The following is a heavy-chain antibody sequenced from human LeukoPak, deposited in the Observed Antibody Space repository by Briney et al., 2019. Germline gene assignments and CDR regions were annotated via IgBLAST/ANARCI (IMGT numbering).Heavy chain of an antibody. CDR3: AKVGGGVIVATIEDYYYYMDV. Sequence: GGSLRLSCAASGFTFSSYGMHWVRQAPGKGLEWVAFIRYDGSNKYYADSVKGRFTISRDNSKNTLYLQMNSLRAEDTAVYYCAKVGGGVIVATIEDYYYYMDVWGKGTTVTISS. D-gene: IGHD5-12*01. V-gene: IGHV3-30*02. CDR2: IRYDGSNK. J-gene: IGHJ6*03. CDR1: GFTFSSYG.